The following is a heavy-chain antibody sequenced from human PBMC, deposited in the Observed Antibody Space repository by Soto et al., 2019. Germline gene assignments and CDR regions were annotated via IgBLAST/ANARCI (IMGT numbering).Heavy chain of an antibody. CDR3: AGGGYSGSYLDDAFDI. V-gene: IGHV1-69*01. Sequence: QVQLVQSGAEVKKPGSSVKVSCRASGGTFSSYAISWVRQAPGQGLEWMGGIIPIFGTANYAQKFQGRVTITADESTSSGDMGLSSLGSGDRGGYYCAGGGYSGSYLDDAFDIWGQGTMVTVSS. CDR1: GGTFSSYA. J-gene: IGHJ3*02. CDR2: IIPIFGTA. D-gene: IGHD1-26*01.